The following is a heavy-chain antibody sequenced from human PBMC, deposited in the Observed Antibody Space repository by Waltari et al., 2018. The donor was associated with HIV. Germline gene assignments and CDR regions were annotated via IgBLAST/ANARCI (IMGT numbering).Heavy chain of an antibody. D-gene: IGHD6-13*01. CDR3: ARHGIAAAGTVSWFDP. CDR1: GYSFTSYW. V-gene: IGHV5-10-1*01. CDR2: IDPSDSYT. Sequence: EVQLVQSGAEVKKPGESLRISCKGSGYSFTSYWISWVRQMPGKGLEWMGRIDPSDSYTNYSPSFQGHVTISADKSISTAYLQWSSLKASDTAMYYCARHGIAAAGTVSWFDPWGQGTLVTVSS. J-gene: IGHJ5*02.